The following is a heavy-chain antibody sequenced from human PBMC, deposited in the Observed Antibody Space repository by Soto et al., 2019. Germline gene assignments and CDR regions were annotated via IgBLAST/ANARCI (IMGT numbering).Heavy chain of an antibody. CDR3: ARHYIVVIPAARMNWFDP. CDR2: VYYSGST. D-gene: IGHD2-2*01. CDR1: GGSISGSSYY. V-gene: IGHV4-39*01. J-gene: IGHJ5*02. Sequence: SETLSLTCTVSGGSISGSSYYWGWIRQPPGKGLEWIGSVYYSGSTYYNPSLKSRVTMSVDTSKNQFSLKLNSVTAADTAVYYCARHYIVVIPAARMNWFDPWGQGTLVTVSS.